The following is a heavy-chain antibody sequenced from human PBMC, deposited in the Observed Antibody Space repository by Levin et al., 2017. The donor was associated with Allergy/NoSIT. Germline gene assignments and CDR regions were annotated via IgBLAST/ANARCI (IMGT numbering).Heavy chain of an antibody. CDR3: AREDDSSLYDYYYYGMDV. CDR2: ISYDGSNK. J-gene: IGHJ6*02. V-gene: IGHV3-30*04. CDR1: GFTFSSYA. Sequence: GESLKISCAASGFTFSSYAMHWVRQAPGKGLEWVAVISYDGSNKYYADSVKGRFTISRDNSKNTLYLQMNSLRAEDTAVYYCAREDDSSLYDYYYYGMDVWGQGTTVTVSS. D-gene: IGHD6-6*01.